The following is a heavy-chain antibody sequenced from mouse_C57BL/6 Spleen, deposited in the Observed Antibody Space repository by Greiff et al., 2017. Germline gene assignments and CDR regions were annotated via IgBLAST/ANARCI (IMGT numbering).Heavy chain of an antibody. CDR1: GFTFSNYW. J-gene: IGHJ2*01. CDR2: IRLKSDNYAT. D-gene: IGHD1-3*01. Sequence: EVKLMESGGGLVQPGGSMKLSCVASGFTFSNYWMNWVRQSPEKGLEWVAQIRLKSDNYATHYAESVKWRFTISRDDSKSSVYLQMNNLRAEDTGIYYCTGRSSFDYWGQGTTLTVSS. V-gene: IGHV6-3*01. CDR3: TGRSSFDY.